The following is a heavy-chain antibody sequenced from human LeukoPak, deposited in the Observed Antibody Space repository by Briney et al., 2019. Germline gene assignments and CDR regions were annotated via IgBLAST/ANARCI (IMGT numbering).Heavy chain of an antibody. CDR1: GFTFSSYE. V-gene: IGHV3-48*03. J-gene: IGHJ6*04. CDR3: AELGITMIGGV. Sequence: GGSLRLSCAAAGFTFSSYEMNWVRQAPGKGLEWVSYISSSGSTIYYAVSVKGRFTISRDNAKNSLYLQMNSLRAEDTAVYYCAELGITMIGGVWGKGTTVTISS. D-gene: IGHD3-10*02. CDR2: ISSSGSTI.